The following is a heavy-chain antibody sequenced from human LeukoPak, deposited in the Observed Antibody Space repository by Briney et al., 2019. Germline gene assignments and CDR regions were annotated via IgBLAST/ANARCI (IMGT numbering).Heavy chain of an antibody. D-gene: IGHD1-7*01. V-gene: IGHV4-34*01. J-gene: IGHJ4*02. CDR2: INHSGST. CDR3: ANTELELKGRYFDY. Sequence: NASETLSLTCAVYGGSFSGYYWSWIRQPPGKGLEWIGEINHSGSTNYNPSLKSRVTISVDTSKNQFSLKLSSVTAADTAVYYCANTELELKGRYFDYWGQGTLVTVSS. CDR1: GGSFSGYY.